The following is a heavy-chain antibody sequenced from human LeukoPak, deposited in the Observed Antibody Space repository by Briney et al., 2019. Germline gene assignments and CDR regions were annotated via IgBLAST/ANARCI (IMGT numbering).Heavy chain of an antibody. V-gene: IGHV3-48*02. CDR3: ARDHAASGSFYDY. CDR2: INSISETI. J-gene: IGHJ4*02. Sequence: GGSLRLSCVASGFTFSTYAMNWVRQAPGRGREWVSYINSISETIYYADSVKGRFTISRDNAKNSLYLQMNSLRDEDTAVYYCARDHAASGSFYDYWGQGTLVTVSS. D-gene: IGHD3-10*01. CDR1: GFTFSTYA.